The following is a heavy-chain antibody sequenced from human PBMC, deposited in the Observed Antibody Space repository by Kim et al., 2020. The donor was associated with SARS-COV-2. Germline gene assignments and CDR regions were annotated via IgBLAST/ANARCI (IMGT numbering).Heavy chain of an antibody. Sequence: ASVKVSCKASGYTFTSYAMNWVRQAPGQGLEWMGWINTNTGNPTYAQGFTGRFVFSLDTSVSTAYLQISSLKAEDTAVYYCARDAPRIRTLAAAGYNWFDPWGQGTLVTVSS. CDR3: ARDAPRIRTLAAAGYNWFDP. D-gene: IGHD6-13*01. CDR2: INTNTGNP. CDR1: GYTFTSYA. V-gene: IGHV7-4-1*02. J-gene: IGHJ5*02.